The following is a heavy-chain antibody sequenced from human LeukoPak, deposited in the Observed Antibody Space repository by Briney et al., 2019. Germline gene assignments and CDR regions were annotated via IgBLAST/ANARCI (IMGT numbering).Heavy chain of an antibody. D-gene: IGHD6-19*01. CDR3: ARRRSGWSWLGY. J-gene: IGHJ4*02. CDR1: GYTFSSYD. V-gene: IGHV1-8*01. CDR2: MNPKNGNT. Sequence: GASVKVSCKASGYTFSSYDINWVRQAPGQGLEWMGWMNPKNGNTGYGKKFQGRVTMTRNTSIGTAHMELSSLRFEDTAVYFCARRRSGWSWLGYWGQGTLVTVSS.